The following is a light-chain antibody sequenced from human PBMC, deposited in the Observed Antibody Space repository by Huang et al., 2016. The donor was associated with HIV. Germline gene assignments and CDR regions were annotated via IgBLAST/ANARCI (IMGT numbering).Light chain of an antibody. V-gene: IGKV1-39*01. CDR1: QSITTY. CDR2: AAS. Sequence: DIQMTQSPSSLSASVGDRATITCRASQSITTYLNWYQQKPGKAPKLLIYAASSMQSGVLSKYSGSGSGTDFTLTITSLQPEEFATYYCQQTYSAPPLTFGGGTKVEI. CDR3: QQTYSAPPLT. J-gene: IGKJ4*01.